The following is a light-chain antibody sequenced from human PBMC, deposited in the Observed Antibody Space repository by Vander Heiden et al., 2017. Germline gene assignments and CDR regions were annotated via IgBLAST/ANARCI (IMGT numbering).Light chain of an antibody. CDR1: SGHSNYA. V-gene: IGLV4-69*01. J-gene: IGLJ2*01. CDR3: QTWYTGIVS. Sequence: VVTQSPSASASLGASVKLACILSSGHSNYAIAWHQQQPEKGPPYWMKVNSDGTHRKGYGIPDRFSGSSSGAERYLTISTLQSEDESDYYCQTWYTGIVSIGGGTKLTVL. CDR2: VNSDGTH.